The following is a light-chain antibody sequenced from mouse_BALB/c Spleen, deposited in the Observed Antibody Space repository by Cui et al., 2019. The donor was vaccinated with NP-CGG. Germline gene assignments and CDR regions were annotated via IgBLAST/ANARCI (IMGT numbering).Light chain of an antibody. Sequence: HADMTPESALTTSPGETVTLTCRSSTGAVTTSNYANWVQEKPDHLFTGLIGGTNNRVPGVPARFSGSLIGDKAALTITGAQTEDEAIYFCALWYSNHWVFGGGTKLTVL. J-gene: IGLJ1*01. CDR2: GTN. V-gene: IGLV1*01. CDR1: TGAVTTSNY. CDR3: ALWYSNHWV.